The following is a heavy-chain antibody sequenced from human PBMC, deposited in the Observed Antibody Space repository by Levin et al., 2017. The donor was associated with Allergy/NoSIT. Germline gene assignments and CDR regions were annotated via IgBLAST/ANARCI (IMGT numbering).Heavy chain of an antibody. CDR1: GFTFSSYA. J-gene: IGHJ4*02. CDR2: ISGSGGST. Sequence: GASVKVSCAASGFTFSSYAMSWVRQAPGKGLEWVSAISGSGGSTYYADSVKGRFTISRDNSKNTLYLQMNSLRAEDTAVYYCAKVAHKYYDDSSGYSAEIDYWGQGTLVTVSS. CDR3: AKVAHKYYDDSSGYSAEIDY. D-gene: IGHD3-22*01. V-gene: IGHV3-23*01.